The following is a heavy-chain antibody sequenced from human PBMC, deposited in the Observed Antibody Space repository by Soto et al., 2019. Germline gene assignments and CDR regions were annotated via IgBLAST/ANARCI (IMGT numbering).Heavy chain of an antibody. V-gene: IGHV3-30-3*01. D-gene: IGHD6-19*01. CDR1: GFTFSSYA. J-gene: IGHJ4*02. CDR2: ISHDGSSI. Sequence: GGSLRLSCAASGFTFSSYAMHWVRQAPGKGLEWVAIISHDGSSIYYGDSVKGRFTISRDNSKSTLYLQMNSLRSEDTAVYYCARVRQQWLVSAHYIDCWGQGTLVTVST. CDR3: ARVRQQWLVSAHYIDC.